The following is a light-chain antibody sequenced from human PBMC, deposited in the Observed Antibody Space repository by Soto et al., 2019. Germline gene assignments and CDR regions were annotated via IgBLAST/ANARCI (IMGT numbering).Light chain of an antibody. Sequence: QSVLTQPASVSGSPGQSITISCTGTSSDVGSYNLVSWYQQHPGKAPKLIIYEGSKRPSGVSNRFSGSKSGNTDSLTISGLQAEDEADYYCCSYACSSTWVFGGGTKLTVL. V-gene: IGLV2-23*01. CDR1: SSDVGSYNL. CDR2: EGS. CDR3: CSYACSSTWV. J-gene: IGLJ3*02.